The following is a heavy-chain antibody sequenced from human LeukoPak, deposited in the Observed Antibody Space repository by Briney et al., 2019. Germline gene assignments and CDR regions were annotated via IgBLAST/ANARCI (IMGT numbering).Heavy chain of an antibody. CDR2: IRYTGTT. D-gene: IGHD3-9*01. CDR1: GGSITISY. Sequence: SETLSLTRTDPGGSITISYWSWIRQSPRKGLERIGYIRYTGTTNYNPSLKSRVTISSDTSKNQFSLKLTSVTAADTAVYYCARYYDVLTAYNLPGFDHWGQGALVTVSS. J-gene: IGHJ5*02. V-gene: IGHV4-59*12. CDR3: ARYYDVLTAYNLPGFDH.